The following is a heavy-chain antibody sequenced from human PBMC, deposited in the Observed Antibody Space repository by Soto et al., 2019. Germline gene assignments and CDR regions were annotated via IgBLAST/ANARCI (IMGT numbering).Heavy chain of an antibody. V-gene: IGHV1-69*13. D-gene: IGHD5-12*01. J-gene: IGHJ4*02. CDR2: IIPIFGTA. CDR1: GGTFSSYA. CDR3: ACRDGYNSEAGVY. Sequence: LVKVSCKASGGTFSSYAISWVRQAPGQGLEWMGGIIPIFGTANYAQKFQGRVTITADESTSTAYMELSSLRSEDTAVYYCACRDGYNSEAGVYWGQGTLVTVSS.